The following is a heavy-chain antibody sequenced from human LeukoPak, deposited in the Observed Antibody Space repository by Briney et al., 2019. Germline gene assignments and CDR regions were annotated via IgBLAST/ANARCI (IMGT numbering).Heavy chain of an antibody. D-gene: IGHD6-19*01. J-gene: IGHJ4*02. CDR1: GFTFSSYS. CDR3: ARVVPGYSSGWYPDY. Sequence: GGSLRLSCAASGFTFSSYSMNWVRQAPGKGLEWVSYISSSSTIYYADSVKGRFTISRDNAKNTLYLQMNSLRAEDTAVYYCARVVPGYSSGWYPDYWGQGTLVTVSS. CDR2: ISSSSTI. V-gene: IGHV3-48*04.